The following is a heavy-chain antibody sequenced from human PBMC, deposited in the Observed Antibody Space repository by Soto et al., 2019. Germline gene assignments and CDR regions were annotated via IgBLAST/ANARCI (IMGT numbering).Heavy chain of an antibody. D-gene: IGHD6-19*01. V-gene: IGHV3-11*05. CDR2: ISSTSNYI. J-gene: IGHJ4*02. Sequence: QVQLVESGGGLVKPGGSLRLSCAASGFTFSDFYMSWIRQAPVKGLEWVSYISSTSNYINYADSVKGRLTISRDNAKNSLYLQMNNLRAEATALYYCAITIAVAGSFDYWGQGALVTASS. CDR3: AITIAVAGSFDY. CDR1: GFTFSDFY.